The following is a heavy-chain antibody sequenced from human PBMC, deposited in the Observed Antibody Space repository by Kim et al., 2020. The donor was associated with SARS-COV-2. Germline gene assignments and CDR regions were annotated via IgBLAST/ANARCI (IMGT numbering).Heavy chain of an antibody. Sequence: SETLSLTCAVSGGSISSSNWWSWVRQPPGKGLEWIGEIYHSGSTNYNPSLKSRVTISVDKSKNQFSLKLSSVTAADTAVYYCARSITIFGGVITFDYWGQGTMVKVSS. CDR2: IYHSGST. CDR1: GGSISSSNW. J-gene: IGHJ4*02. V-gene: IGHV4-4*02. CDR3: ARSITIFGGVITFDY. D-gene: IGHD3-3*01.